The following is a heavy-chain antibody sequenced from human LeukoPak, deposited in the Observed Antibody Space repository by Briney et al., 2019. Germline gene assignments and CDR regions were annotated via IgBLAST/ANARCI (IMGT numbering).Heavy chain of an antibody. V-gene: IGHV3-30*02. D-gene: IGHD3-10*01. CDR2: IRYDGSNK. Sequence: GGSLRLSCAASGFTFSSYGMHWVRQAPGKGLEWVAFIRYDGSNKYYADSVKGRFTISRDNSKNTLYLQMNSLRAEDTAVYYCAKDPSPYYYGSGLPYYYYYMDVWGKGTTVTISS. J-gene: IGHJ6*03. CDR1: GFTFSSYG. CDR3: AKDPSPYYYGSGLPYYYYYMDV.